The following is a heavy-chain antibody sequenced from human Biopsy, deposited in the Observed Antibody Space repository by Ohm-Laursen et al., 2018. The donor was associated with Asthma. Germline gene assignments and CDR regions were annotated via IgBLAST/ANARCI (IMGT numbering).Heavy chain of an antibody. D-gene: IGHD3-3*02. J-gene: IGHJ1*01. CDR2: IKHDGTEK. Sequence: GSLRLSCSASGFTFGDYWMSWVRQVPGNGLEWVANIKHDGTEKNHVDSLKGRFTISRDNAKNSLYLQMNSLRAEDTAVYYCARTFHFWSPYHAEHYQLWGQGTLVTVPS. V-gene: IGHV3-7*01. CDR1: GFTFGDYW. CDR3: ARTFHFWSPYHAEHYQL.